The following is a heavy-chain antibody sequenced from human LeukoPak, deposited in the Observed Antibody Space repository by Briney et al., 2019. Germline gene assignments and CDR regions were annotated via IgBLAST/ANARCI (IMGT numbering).Heavy chain of an antibody. CDR1: NISLTGYY. CDR3: ARRGRYCTGANCYTGYFQH. Sequence: SETLSLTCAVSNISLTGYYWSWIRQSPGKGLEWIGEINHRGSTNYNPSLKSRATISVDTSKKQFSLNLSSVTAADTAVYYCARRGRYCTGANCYTGYFQHWGQGTLVTVSS. D-gene: IGHD2-2*02. J-gene: IGHJ1*01. V-gene: IGHV4-34*01. CDR2: INHRGST.